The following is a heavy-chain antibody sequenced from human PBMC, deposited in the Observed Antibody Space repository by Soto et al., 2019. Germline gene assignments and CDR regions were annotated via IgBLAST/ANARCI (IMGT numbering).Heavy chain of an antibody. D-gene: IGHD6-13*01. J-gene: IGHJ4*02. CDR2: TYYRSKWYN. CDR3: ARNRGSAGTFDY. V-gene: IGHV6-1*01. Sequence: PSQTLSLTCAISGDSVSSNSAAWNWIRQSPSRGLEWMGRTYYRSKWYNDYVVSVKSRITINPDTSKNQLSLQLNSVIPGDTAVYYCARNRGSAGTFDYWGQGTLVTVSS. CDR1: GDSVSSNSAA.